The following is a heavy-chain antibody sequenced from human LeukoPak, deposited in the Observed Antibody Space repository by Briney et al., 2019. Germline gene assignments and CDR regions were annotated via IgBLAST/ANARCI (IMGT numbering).Heavy chain of an antibody. CDR1: GFTFSTYK. Sequence: PGGSLRLSCEASGFTFSTYKMNWVRQAPGKGLEWVSFISSSSNYIYHADSVKGRFTISRDNAKNSLYLQMNSLRAEDTAVYYCARVGQGYYDYWGQGALVTVSS. V-gene: IGHV3-21*06. CDR2: ISSSSNYI. J-gene: IGHJ4*02. CDR3: ARVGQGYYDY.